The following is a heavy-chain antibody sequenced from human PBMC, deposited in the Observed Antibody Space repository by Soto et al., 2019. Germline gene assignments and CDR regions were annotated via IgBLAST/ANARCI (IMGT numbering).Heavy chain of an antibody. CDR2: INSDGSST. CDR1: GFTFSSYW. CDR3: ARAVTTVISNGFQH. D-gene: IGHD4-17*01. Sequence: GGSLRFSCAASGFTFSSYWMHWVRQAPGKGLVWVSRINSDGSSTSYADSVKGRFTISRDNAKNTLYLQMNSLRAEDTAVYYCARAVTTVISNGFQHWGQGTLVTVSS. V-gene: IGHV3-74*01. J-gene: IGHJ1*01.